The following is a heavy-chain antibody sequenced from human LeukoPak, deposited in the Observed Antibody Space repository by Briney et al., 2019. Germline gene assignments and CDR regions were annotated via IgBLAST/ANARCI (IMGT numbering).Heavy chain of an antibody. J-gene: IGHJ4*02. CDR1: GFTFNNYW. CDR3: VKETGPFGV. V-gene: IGHV3-74*01. D-gene: IGHD3-16*01. CDR2: IKSDGSST. Sequence: GGSLRLSCAASGFTFNNYWMHWVRQAPGKGLVWVSRIKSDGSSTHYADSVKGRFTISRDNAKNTLYLQMNSLRAEDTAVYYCVKETGPFGVWGQGTLVTVSS.